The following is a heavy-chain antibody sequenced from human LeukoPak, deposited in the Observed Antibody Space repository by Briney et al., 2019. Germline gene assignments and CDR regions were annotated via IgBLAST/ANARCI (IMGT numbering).Heavy chain of an antibody. V-gene: IGHV4-39*07. J-gene: IGHJ6*03. Sequence: PSETLSLTCTVSGGSISSGSYYWGWIRQPPGKGLEWIGSIYYSGSTYYNPSLKSRVTISVDTSKNQFSLMLSSVTAADTAVYYCAILGGARSYYYYYYMDVWGKGTTVTVSS. CDR1: GGSISSGSYY. CDR3: AILGGARSYYYYYYMDV. CDR2: IYYSGST. D-gene: IGHD7-27*01.